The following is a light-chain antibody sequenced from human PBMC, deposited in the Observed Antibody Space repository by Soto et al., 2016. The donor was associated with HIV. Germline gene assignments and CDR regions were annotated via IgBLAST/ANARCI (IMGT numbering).Light chain of an antibody. CDR1: NLEDQY. CDR2: QDT. J-gene: IGLJ2*01. CDR3: QAWDSSSVV. Sequence: SFDLTQPPSVSVSPGQTASIACSGDNLEDQYVCWYQQRPGQSPILLIYQDTKRPSGIPERFSGSNSGNTATLTISGTQAVDEADYYCQAWDSSSVVFGGGTKLTVL. V-gene: IGLV3-1*01.